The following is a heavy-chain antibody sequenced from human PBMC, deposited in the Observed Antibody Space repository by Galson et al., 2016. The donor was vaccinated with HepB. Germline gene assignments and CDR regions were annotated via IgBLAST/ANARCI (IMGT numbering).Heavy chain of an antibody. CDR2: IWYDGGTK. V-gene: IGHV3-33*01. J-gene: IGHJ6*02. Sequence: SLRLSCAASGFTFSSYGMHWVRQAPGKGLEWVAVIWYDGGTKYYADSVKGRFTISRDNSKNTLYLQMNSLRAEDTAVYYCARDVMIQVWVSDNYNSGMDVWGQGTTVTVSS. CDR3: ARDVMIQVWVSDNYNSGMDV. D-gene: IGHD5-18*01. CDR1: GFTFSSYG.